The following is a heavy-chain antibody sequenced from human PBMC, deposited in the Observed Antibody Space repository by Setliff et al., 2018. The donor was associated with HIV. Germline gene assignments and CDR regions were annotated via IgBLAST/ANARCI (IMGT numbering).Heavy chain of an antibody. Sequence: ASVKVSCKTSGYIFTGFGLTWVRQAPGQGLEWMGWISAYNGNRNYAQKVQDRVTMTTDTSTRTAYMELRSLRSDDTAVYYCARGDPYSSDWFDPWGQGTLVTVSS. CDR3: ARGDPYSSDWFDP. CDR2: ISAYNGNR. V-gene: IGHV1-18*01. J-gene: IGHJ5*02. D-gene: IGHD6-19*01. CDR1: GYIFTGFG.